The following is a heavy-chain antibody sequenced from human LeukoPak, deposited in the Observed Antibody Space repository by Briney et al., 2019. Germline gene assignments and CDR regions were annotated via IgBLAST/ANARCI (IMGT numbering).Heavy chain of an antibody. CDR2: INHSGST. D-gene: IGHD6-19*01. J-gene: IGHJ4*02. Sequence: PSETLSLTCAVYGGSFSGYYWSWIRQPPGKGLEWIGEINHSGSTNYNPSLKSRVTISVDTSKNQFSLKLSSVTAADTAVYYCARGRWLGELDYWGQGTLVTASS. V-gene: IGHV4-34*01. CDR1: GGSFSGYY. CDR3: ARGRWLGELDY.